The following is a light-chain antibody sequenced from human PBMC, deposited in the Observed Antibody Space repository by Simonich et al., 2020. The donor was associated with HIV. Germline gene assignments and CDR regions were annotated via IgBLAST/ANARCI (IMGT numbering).Light chain of an antibody. CDR1: SSNIGSNY. CDR3: AAWDDSLSGWV. J-gene: IGLJ3*02. CDR2: RSN. V-gene: IGLV1-47*01. Sequence: QSALTQPASVSGSPGQRVTISCSGSSSNIGSNYVYWYQQLPGTAPKLLIYRSNQRPSGVPDRFSGSKSGNSASLAIGGLRSEDEADYYCAAWDDSLSGWVFGGGTKLTVL.